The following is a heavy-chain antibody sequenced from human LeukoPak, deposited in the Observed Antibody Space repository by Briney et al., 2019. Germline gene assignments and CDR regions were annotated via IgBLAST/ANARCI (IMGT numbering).Heavy chain of an antibody. D-gene: IGHD6-13*01. CDR2: INYSGST. CDR3: AREIHPAAAEAD. V-gene: IGHV4-39*07. J-gene: IGHJ4*02. Sequence: PSETLSLTCTVSGGSISSSSYYWGWIRQPPGKGLEWIGSINYSGSTYYNPSLKSRVTISVDRSKNQFSLKLSSATAADTAVYYCAREIHPAAAEADWGQGILVTVSS. CDR1: GGSISSSSYY.